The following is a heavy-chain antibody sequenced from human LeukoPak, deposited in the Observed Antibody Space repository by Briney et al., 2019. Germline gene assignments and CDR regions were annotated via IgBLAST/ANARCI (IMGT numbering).Heavy chain of an antibody. Sequence: PSETLSLTCTVSGGSISSGSYSWNWIRQPAGKGLEWIGRIYTSGSTNYNPSLKSRVTISVDTSKNQFSLKLSSVTAADTAVYYCARSHFEYGSSWSTTLDYWGQGTLVTVSS. CDR1: GGSISSGSYS. CDR3: ARSHFEYGSSWSTTLDY. CDR2: IYTSGST. J-gene: IGHJ4*02. V-gene: IGHV4-61*02. D-gene: IGHD6-13*01.